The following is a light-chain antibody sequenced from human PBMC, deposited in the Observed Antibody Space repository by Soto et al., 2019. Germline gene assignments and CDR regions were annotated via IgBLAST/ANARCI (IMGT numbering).Light chain of an antibody. CDR3: HQNDDGPYT. J-gene: IGKJ2*01. CDR1: QSVSSN. CDR2: GAS. Sequence: EIVMTQSPATLPLSPGERATLSCRASQSVSSNVAWYQQIPGQTPRLLINGASTRATGIPVRFSGSGSGTEYTLTISSLKTEDIAVYYCHQNDDGPYTFGQGTKVEI. V-gene: IGKV3-15*01.